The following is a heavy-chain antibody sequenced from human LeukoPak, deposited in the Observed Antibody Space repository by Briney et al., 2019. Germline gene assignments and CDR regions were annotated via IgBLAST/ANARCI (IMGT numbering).Heavy chain of an antibody. Sequence: GGSLRLSCAGSGFTFSSYAMNWVRQAPGKGLEWVSGITDTSRSTYYPDSVKGRFTVSRDNSKNTLYLQMNSLRAADTALYYCVFGFYFDFWGQGALVTVSS. CDR3: VFGFYFDF. D-gene: IGHD3-3*01. CDR1: GFTFSSYA. CDR2: ITDTSRST. J-gene: IGHJ4*02. V-gene: IGHV3-23*01.